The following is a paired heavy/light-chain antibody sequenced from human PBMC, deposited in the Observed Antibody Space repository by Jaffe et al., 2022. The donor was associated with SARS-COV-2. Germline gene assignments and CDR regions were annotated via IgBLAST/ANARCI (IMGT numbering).Heavy chain of an antibody. J-gene: IGHJ5*02. V-gene: IGHV4-59*08. CDR1: GGSISSYY. D-gene: IGHD2-2*01. CDR2: ISYSGGT. CDR3: ARLGTRGVPPAILWFGP. Sequence: QVQLQESGPGLVKPSETLSLTCTVSGGSISSYYWSWIRQPPGKGLEYIGYISYSGGTNYNPSLSSRVTISVDTSKNQFSLKLSSVTAADTAVYYCARLGTRGVPPAILWFGPWGQGTLVSVSS.
Light chain of an antibody. CDR2: EVG. J-gene: IGLJ2*01. CDR1: SSDVGSYNY. CDR3: ISYTSRSSSVV. V-gene: IGLV2-14*03. Sequence: QSALTQPASVSGSPGQSITISCTGSSSDVGSYNYVSWYQQYPGKAPKLMIYEVGNRPSGVPDRFSGSKSGNTASLTISGLQAEDEADYYCISYTSRSSSVVFGGGTKVTVL.